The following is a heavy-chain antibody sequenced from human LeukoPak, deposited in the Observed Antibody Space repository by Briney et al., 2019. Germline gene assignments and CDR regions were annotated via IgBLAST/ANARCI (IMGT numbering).Heavy chain of an antibody. V-gene: IGHV3-7*01. CDR2: IKQDGSEK. J-gene: IGHJ4*02. CDR3: ARDGGSGSYYGY. CDR1: GFTFSSYA. D-gene: IGHD1-26*01. Sequence: GRSLRLSCAASGFTFSSYAMHWVRQAPGKGLEWVANIKQDGSEKYYVDSVKGRFTISRDNAKNSLYLQMNSLRAEDTAVYYCARDGGSGSYYGYWGQGTLVTVSS.